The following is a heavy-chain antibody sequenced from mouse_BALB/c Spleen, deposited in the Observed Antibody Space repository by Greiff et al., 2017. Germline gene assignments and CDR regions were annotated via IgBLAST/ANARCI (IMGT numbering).Heavy chain of an antibody. V-gene: IGHV5-12-1*01. D-gene: IGHD1-2*01. Sequence: EVKVVESGGGLVKPGGSLKLSCAASGFAFSSYDMSWVRQTPEKRLEWVAYISSGGGSTYYPDTVKGRFTISRDNAKNTLYLQMSSLKSEDTAMYYGARPFITTATAWFADWGQGTLVTVSA. J-gene: IGHJ3*01. CDR2: ISSGGGST. CDR3: ARPFITTATAWFAD. CDR1: GFAFSSYD.